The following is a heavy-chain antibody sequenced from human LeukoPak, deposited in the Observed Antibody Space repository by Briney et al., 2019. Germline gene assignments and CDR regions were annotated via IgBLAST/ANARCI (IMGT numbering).Heavy chain of an antibody. J-gene: IGHJ4*02. V-gene: IGHV3-21*01. CDR2: ISDSSTYI. D-gene: IGHD2-15*01. CDR1: GFSFSSYS. Sequence: GGSLRLSCAASGFSFSSYSMNWVRQAPGKGLEWVSSISDSSTYIFNADPVQGRFTISRDDAKNSLYLQMNSLRVEDTAVYYCVRVVYCSGGSCSYYFDYWGQGTLVTASS. CDR3: VRVVYCSGGSCSYYFDY.